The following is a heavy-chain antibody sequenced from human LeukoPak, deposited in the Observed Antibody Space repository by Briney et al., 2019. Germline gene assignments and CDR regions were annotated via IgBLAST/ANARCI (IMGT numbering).Heavy chain of an antibody. V-gene: IGHV3-11*01. Sequence: GGSLRLSCVVSGFGFSDSYMTWIRQPPGKGLEWLAYISGSGSDMYYADSVKGRLTISTDNATNSLYLQMNSLRPDDTALYYCSTDPRLLIYWGHGTLVTVSS. CDR1: GFGFSDSY. CDR2: ISGSGSDM. CDR3: STDPRLLIY. J-gene: IGHJ4*01. D-gene: IGHD2-8*01.